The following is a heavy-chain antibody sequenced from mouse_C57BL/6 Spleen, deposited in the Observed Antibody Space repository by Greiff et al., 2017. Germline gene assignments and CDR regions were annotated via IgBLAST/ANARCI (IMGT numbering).Heavy chain of an antibody. CDR2: IYPSDSET. J-gene: IGHJ2*01. D-gene: IGHD3-2*01. CDR1: GYTFTSYW. CDR3: ARGRQLHYFDY. V-gene: IGHV1-61*01. Sequence: VQLQQPGAELVRPGSSVKLSCKASGYTFTSYWMDWVKQRPGQGLEWIGNIYPSDSETHYNQKFKDKATLTVDKSSSTAYMQLSSLTSEDSAVYYCARGRQLHYFDYWGQGTNLTVSS.